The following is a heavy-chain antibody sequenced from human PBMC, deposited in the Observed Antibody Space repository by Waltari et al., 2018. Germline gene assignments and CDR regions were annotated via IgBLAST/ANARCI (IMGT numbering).Heavy chain of an antibody. CDR1: GYTFTSYG. CDR2: ISPYNGNT. D-gene: IGHD6-6*01. CDR3: ARHFFSSSSGGGFDY. V-gene: IGHV1-18*01. J-gene: IGHJ4*02. Sequence: QVHLVHSGAEVKKPGASVKVSCKASGYTFTSYGISWVRQAPGQGLEWMGWISPYNGNTNYAQNLQGRVTMTTDTSTSTAYRELRSLRSDDTAVYYGARHFFSSSSGGGFDYWGQGTLVTVSS.